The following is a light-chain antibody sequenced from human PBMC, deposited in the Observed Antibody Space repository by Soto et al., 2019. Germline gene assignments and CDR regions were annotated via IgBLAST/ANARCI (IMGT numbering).Light chain of an antibody. CDR2: GAS. CDR1: QGVSRK. CDR3: QQDTAFLLIP. V-gene: IGKV3-15*01. J-gene: IGKJ5*01. Sequence: TLSVSPGQSVTFSCRGSQGVSRKLAWYQHKPGQPPRLLIYGASTRATGIPGRFSGIGSGTEFTLTISILLSEEFAMQYGQQDTAFLLIPSCQGALLENK.